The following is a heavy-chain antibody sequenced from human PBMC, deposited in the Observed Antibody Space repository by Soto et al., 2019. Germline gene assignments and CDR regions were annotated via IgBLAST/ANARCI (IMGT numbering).Heavy chain of an antibody. J-gene: IGHJ4*02. CDR3: ARDGVGPTTFFGYFDY. D-gene: IGHD1-26*01. CDR2: IRYDGSNI. CDR1: GFTFSGLG. Sequence: QVQLVESGGGVVQPGRSLRLSCAASGFTFSGLGMHWVRQAPGKGLAWVAVIRYDGSNIYYADAVKGRFTISRDNSKDTLYLQMNSLRADDTAEYYCARDGVGPTTFFGYFDYWGQGTLVTVSS. V-gene: IGHV3-33*01.